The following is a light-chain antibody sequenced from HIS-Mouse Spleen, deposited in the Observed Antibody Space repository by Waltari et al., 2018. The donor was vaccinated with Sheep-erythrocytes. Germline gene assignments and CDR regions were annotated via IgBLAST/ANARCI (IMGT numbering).Light chain of an antibody. Sequence: DIVMTQSPDSLAVSLGERATINCKSSQSVLYSSNNKNYLAWYQQKPGKPPNLLIYWASTRESGVPDRFSGSGSGTDFTLTISSLQAEDVAVYYCQQYYSTLLTFGGGTKVEIK. CDR3: QQYYSTLLT. J-gene: IGKJ4*01. V-gene: IGKV4-1*01. CDR1: QSVLYSSNNKNY. CDR2: WAS.